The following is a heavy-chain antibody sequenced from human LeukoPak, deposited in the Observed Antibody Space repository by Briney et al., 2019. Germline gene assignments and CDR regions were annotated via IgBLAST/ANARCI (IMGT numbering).Heavy chain of an antibody. Sequence: GGSLRLSCATSGFTVSSTYMSWVRQAPGKGLEGVSVIHSGGSTYYADSVKGRFTISRDNYKNKVYLEMNSLRAEDTAVYYCARDPDDSSGYRNWGQGTLVTVSS. CDR3: ARDPDDSSGYRN. J-gene: IGHJ4*02. CDR2: IHSGGST. D-gene: IGHD3-22*01. V-gene: IGHV3-66*02. CDR1: GFTVSSTY.